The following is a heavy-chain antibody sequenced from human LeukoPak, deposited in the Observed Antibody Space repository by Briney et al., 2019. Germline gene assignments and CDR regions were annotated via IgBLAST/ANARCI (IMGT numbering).Heavy chain of an antibody. Sequence: GGSLRLSCAASGFTFSDYHMSWIRQAPGKGLEWVSYISSSGSTIYYADSVKGRFTISRDNSKNTLYLQMNSLRAEDTAVYYCANEPGSSSWHLWGQGTLVTVSS. CDR3: ANEPGSSSWHL. J-gene: IGHJ5*02. D-gene: IGHD6-13*01. CDR1: GFTFSDYH. CDR2: ISSSGSTI. V-gene: IGHV3-11*04.